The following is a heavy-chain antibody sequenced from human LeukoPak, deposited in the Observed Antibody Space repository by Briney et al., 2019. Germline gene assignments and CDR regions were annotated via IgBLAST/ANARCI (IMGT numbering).Heavy chain of an antibody. CDR1: GYTFTSYY. Sequence: ASVKVSCTASGYTFTSYYMHWVRQAPGQGLEWMGVINPSGGNTSYAQKFQGRVTMTRDTSTSTVYMELSSLRTEDTAVYYCARVRAYYYGSGRYGMDVWGKGTTVTVSS. CDR3: ARVRAYYYGSGRYGMDV. CDR2: INPSGGNT. J-gene: IGHJ6*04. D-gene: IGHD3-10*01. V-gene: IGHV1-46*01.